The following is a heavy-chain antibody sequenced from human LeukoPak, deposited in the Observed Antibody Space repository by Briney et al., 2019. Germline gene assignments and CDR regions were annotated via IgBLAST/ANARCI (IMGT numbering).Heavy chain of an antibody. CDR2: INQNGAEK. CDR1: GFTFSSYA. V-gene: IGHV3-7*01. D-gene: IGHD6-13*01. Sequence: GGSLRLSCAASGFTFSSYAMNWVRQAPGKGLEWVGSINQNGAEKTYLDSVKGRFTISRDNPRNSLYLQMNSLRAEDTAIYYCARDGTAAGLYFDLWGQGALVTVSS. CDR3: ARDGTAAGLYFDL. J-gene: IGHJ4*01.